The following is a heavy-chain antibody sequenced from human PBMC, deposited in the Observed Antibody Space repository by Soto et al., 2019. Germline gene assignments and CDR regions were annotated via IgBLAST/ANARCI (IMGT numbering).Heavy chain of an antibody. CDR2: IIPILGIA. Sequence: SVKVSCKASGGTFSSYTISWVRQAPGQGLEWMGRIIPILGIANYARKFQGRVTITADKSTSTAYMELSSLRSEDTAVYYCARASGGDELDYWGQGTLVTVSS. V-gene: IGHV1-69*02. D-gene: IGHD2-21*02. CDR1: GGTFSSYT. CDR3: ARASGGDELDY. J-gene: IGHJ4*02.